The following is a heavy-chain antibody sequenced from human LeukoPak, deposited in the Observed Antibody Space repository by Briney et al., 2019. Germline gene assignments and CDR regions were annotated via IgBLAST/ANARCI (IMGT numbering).Heavy chain of an antibody. V-gene: IGHV3-21*01. CDR3: ARDRDRSGYEWSNHDAFDI. D-gene: IGHD3-22*01. CDR1: GFTFSSYS. J-gene: IGHJ3*02. Sequence: PGGSLRLSCAASGFTFSSYSMNWVRQAPGKGLEWVSSISSSDNYIYYADSLKGRFTISRDNAKNSLYLQMDSLRAEDTALYYCARDRDRSGYEWSNHDAFDIWGQGTMVTVSS. CDR2: ISSSDNYI.